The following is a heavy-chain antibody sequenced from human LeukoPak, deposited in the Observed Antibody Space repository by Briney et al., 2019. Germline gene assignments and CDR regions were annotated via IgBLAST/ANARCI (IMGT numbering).Heavy chain of an antibody. CDR3: ARGAVNRYNWNDDNYYYYYMDV. CDR2: ISAYNGYT. V-gene: IGHV1-18*01. CDR1: GYTFTSYG. D-gene: IGHD1-1*01. J-gene: IGHJ6*03. Sequence: VASVKVSCKASGYTFTSYGISWVRQAPGQGLEWMGWISAYNGYTKYAQKVQGRVTMTTDTSTSTAYMELRSLRSDDTAVYYCARGAVNRYNWNDDNYYYYYMDVWGKGTTVIISS.